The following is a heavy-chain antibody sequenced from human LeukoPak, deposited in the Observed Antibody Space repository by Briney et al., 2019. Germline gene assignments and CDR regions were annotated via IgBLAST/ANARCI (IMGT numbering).Heavy chain of an antibody. J-gene: IGHJ6*04. CDR3: AGGGVTVTPYYYYGMDV. Sequence: GGSLRLSCAASGFTFSSYWMHWVRQAPGKGLEWVSSISSSSSYIYYADSVKGRFTISRDNAKNSLYLQMNSLRAEDTAVYYCAGGGVTVTPYYYYGMDVWGKGTTVTVSS. CDR2: ISSSSSYI. V-gene: IGHV3-21*01. CDR1: GFTFSSYW. D-gene: IGHD4-17*01.